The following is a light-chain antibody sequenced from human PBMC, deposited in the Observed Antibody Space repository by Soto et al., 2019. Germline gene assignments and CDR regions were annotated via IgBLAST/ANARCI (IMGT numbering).Light chain of an antibody. CDR3: MQGTHWPPEWT. Sequence: DVVMTQSPLSLPVTLGQPASISCRSSQSLVYSDGNTYLNWFQQRPGQSPRRLIYKVSNRDSGVPGRFSGSGRGTDFTLNISRVEAEDVGVYDCMQGTHWPPEWTFGQGTKVEIK. CDR2: KVS. CDR1: QSLVYSDGNTY. V-gene: IGKV2-30*01. J-gene: IGKJ1*01.